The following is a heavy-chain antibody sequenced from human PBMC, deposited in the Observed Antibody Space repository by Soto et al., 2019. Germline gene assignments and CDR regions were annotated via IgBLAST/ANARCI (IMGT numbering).Heavy chain of an antibody. V-gene: IGHV3-23*01. J-gene: IGHJ4*01. Sequence: PGGSLRLSCAASGFTFGSYAMSWVRLAPGKGLEWVSVAGPSGSSTFYADSVRGRFTISRDNVENTLYLQMNSLRVADTALYFFARTYYYESTGYYRTFDNWDQRTLVTASS. CDR2: AGPSGSST. CDR3: ARTYYYESTGYYRTFDN. CDR1: GFTFGSYA. D-gene: IGHD3-22*01.